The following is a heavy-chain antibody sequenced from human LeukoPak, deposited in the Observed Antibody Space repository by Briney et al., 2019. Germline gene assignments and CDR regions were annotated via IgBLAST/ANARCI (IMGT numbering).Heavy chain of an antibody. Sequence: PSETLSLTCTVSGGSSSSYYWTWIQQPPGKGLEWIGCIHTSGSTDYNPSLKSRVTMSIDTSKNQFSLRLSSVTAADTAVYYCARPGQSSWWVYFNFWGQGTLVTVSS. CDR2: IHTSGST. J-gene: IGHJ4*02. V-gene: IGHV4-4*09. D-gene: IGHD2-15*01. CDR1: GGSSSSYY. CDR3: ARPGQSSWWVYFNF.